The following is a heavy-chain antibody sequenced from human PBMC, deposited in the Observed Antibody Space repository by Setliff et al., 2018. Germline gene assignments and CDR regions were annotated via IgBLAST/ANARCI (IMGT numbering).Heavy chain of an antibody. D-gene: IGHD3-22*01. Sequence: ASVKVSCKASGYTFTSYGISWVRQAPGQGLEWMGWISAYNGNTNYAQKLQGRVTMTTDPSTSTAYMELRSLRSDDTAVYYCARVGVYYYESSGYHRSPYYYYYGMDVWGQGTTVTVSS. V-gene: IGHV1-18*01. CDR3: ARVGVYYYESSGYHRSPYYYYYGMDV. CDR1: GYTFTSYG. J-gene: IGHJ6*02. CDR2: ISAYNGNT.